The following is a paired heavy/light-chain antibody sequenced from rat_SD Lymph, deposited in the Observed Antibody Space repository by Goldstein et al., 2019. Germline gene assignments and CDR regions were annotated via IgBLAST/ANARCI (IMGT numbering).Heavy chain of an antibody. CDR3: ARVRYYDGYWDVMDA. D-gene: IGHD1-12*03. CDR2: ISSSSSYI. J-gene: IGHJ4*01. Sequence: EVQLVESGGGLVQPGRSLKLSCLASGFTFSNYGMNWIRQAPGKGLEWVASISSSSSYIYYADTVKGRFTISRDNAKNTLYLQMTSLRSEDTALYYCARVRYYDGYWDVMDAWGQGASVTVSS. V-gene: IGHV5-34*01. CDR1: GFTFSNYG.
Light chain of an antibody. V-gene: IGKV12S14*01. CDR3: QQASSAPYT. Sequence: DIQMTQSPASLSASLEEIVTITCQASQDIGNWLAWYQQKPGKSPQLLIYGATSLADGVPSRFSGSRSGTQYSLKISRLQVEDIGIYYCQQASSAPYTFGAGTKLELK. CDR2: GAT. J-gene: IGKJ2-3*01. CDR1: QDIGNW.